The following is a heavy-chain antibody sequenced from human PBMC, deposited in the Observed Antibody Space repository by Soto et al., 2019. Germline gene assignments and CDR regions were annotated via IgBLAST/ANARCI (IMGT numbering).Heavy chain of an antibody. J-gene: IGHJ5*02. CDR1: GGTISSWY. D-gene: IGHD1-7*01. V-gene: IGHV4-59*12. CDR3: ARTESGTFDP. CDR2: IYYSGST. Sequence: PSETLSLTCTVSGGTISSWYWSWIRQPPGKGLEWIGYIYYSGSTNCNPSLKSRVTISVDRSKNQFSLKLSSVTAADTAVYYCARTESGTFDPWGQGTLVTVSS.